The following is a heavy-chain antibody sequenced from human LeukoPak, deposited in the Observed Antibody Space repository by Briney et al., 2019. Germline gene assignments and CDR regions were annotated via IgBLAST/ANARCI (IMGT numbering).Heavy chain of an antibody. CDR3: ARDRGYCSSTSCYTSYYFDY. V-gene: IGHV3-21*01. CDR2: ISSSSSYI. D-gene: IGHD2-2*02. Sequence: GGSLRLSCAASGFTFSSYSMNWVRQAPGKGLEWVSSISSSSSYIYYADSVKGRFTISGDNAKNSLYLQMNSLRAEDTAVYYCARDRGYCSSTSCYTSYYFDYWGQGTLVTVSS. J-gene: IGHJ4*02. CDR1: GFTFSSYS.